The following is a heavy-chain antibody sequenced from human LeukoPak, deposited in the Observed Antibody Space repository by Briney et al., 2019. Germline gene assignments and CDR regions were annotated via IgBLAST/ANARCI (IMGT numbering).Heavy chain of an antibody. J-gene: IGHJ4*02. CDR1: GYSFTGYY. CDR3: AIVRFSGYDKYHFDY. D-gene: IGHD5-12*01. V-gene: IGHV1-2*02. CDR2: INPNSGGT. Sequence: GASVKVSCKASGYSFTGYYMHWVRQAPGQGLEWMGWINPNSGGTNYAQKFQGRVTMTRDTSISTAYMELSRLRSDDTAVYYCAIVRFSGYDKYHFDYWGQGTLVTVSS.